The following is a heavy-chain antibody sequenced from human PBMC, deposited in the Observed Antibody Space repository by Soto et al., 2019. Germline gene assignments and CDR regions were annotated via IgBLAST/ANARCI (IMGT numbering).Heavy chain of an antibody. D-gene: IGHD2-2*01. CDR1: EFTVTNNE. V-gene: IGHV3-53*01. J-gene: IGHJ4*02. CDR3: ALRRVAYADF. Sequence: GGSLRLSCAASEFTVTNNEMSWVRQAPGKGLEWVSILYSGGNTYYADSVEGRFTISRDGSKNTLYLHMNSLRAEDTAVYYCALRRVAYADFWGQGTRVIVSS. CDR2: LYSGGNT.